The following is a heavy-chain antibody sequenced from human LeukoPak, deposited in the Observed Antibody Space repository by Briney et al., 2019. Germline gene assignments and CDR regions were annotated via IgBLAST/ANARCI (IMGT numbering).Heavy chain of an antibody. V-gene: IGHV3-72*01. J-gene: IGHJ4*02. CDR3: ARAPSGLDY. D-gene: IGHD2-15*01. CDR2: TTNKAHSYTT. CDR1: GFTLSDHN. Sequence: GGSLRLSCAVSGFTLSDHNMDWVRQAPGKGLEWVGRTTNKAHSYTTEYAASVKGRFTISRDDSQNSLYLQMNSLKTEDTAVYYCARAPSGLDYWGQGILVAVSS.